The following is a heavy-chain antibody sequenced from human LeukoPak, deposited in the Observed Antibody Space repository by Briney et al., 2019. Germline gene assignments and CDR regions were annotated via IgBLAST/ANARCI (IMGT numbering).Heavy chain of an antibody. CDR2: ISSSSSYT. CDR3: ARAPHYSNYGPYYYGMDV. D-gene: IGHD4-11*01. J-gene: IGHJ6*02. Sequence: GGSLRLSCAASGFTFSDYYMSWIRQAPGKGLEWVSYISSSSSYTNYPDSVKGRFTISRDNAKNSLYLQMNSLRAEDTAVYYCARAPHYSNYGPYYYGMDVWGQGTTVTVSS. CDR1: GFTFSDYY. V-gene: IGHV3-11*06.